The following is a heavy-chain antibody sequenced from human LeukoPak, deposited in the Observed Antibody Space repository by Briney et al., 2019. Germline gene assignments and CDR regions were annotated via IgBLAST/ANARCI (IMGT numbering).Heavy chain of an antibody. CDR3: ARGQYNYALDV. J-gene: IGHJ3*01. D-gene: IGHD5-24*01. Sequence: WASVKVSCKASGYTFSGYGINWVRQAPGQGLVWVGWINTYTGKAEYAQNYQGRVSVTTDMSTNTAFMEVRNLRSDDTAVYFCARGQYNYALDVWGQGTLLTVSS. CDR1: GYTFSGYG. CDR2: INTYTGKA. V-gene: IGHV1-18*01.